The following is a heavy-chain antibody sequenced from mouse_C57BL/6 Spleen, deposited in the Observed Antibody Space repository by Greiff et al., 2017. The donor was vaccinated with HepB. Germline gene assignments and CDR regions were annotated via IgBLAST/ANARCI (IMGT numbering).Heavy chain of an antibody. CDR1: GYTFTSYW. D-gene: IGHD1-1*01. V-gene: IGHV1-72*01. CDR3: ERSLPYGSSYRDYAMDY. J-gene: IGHJ4*01. Sequence: VQLQQPGAELVKPGASVKLSCKASGYTFTSYWMHWVKQRPGRGLEWIGRIDPNSGGTKYNEKFKSKATLTVDKPSSTAYMQRNSLTSEDSAVYYCERSLPYGSSYRDYAMDYWGQGTSVTVSS. CDR2: IDPNSGGT.